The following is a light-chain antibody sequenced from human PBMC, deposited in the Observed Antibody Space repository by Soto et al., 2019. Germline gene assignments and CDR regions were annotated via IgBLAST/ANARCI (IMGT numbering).Light chain of an antibody. CDR1: SSDVGGYNF. CDR3: SSYAGSNNFVV. CDR2: EVN. Sequence: QSALTQPPSASGSPGQSVTISCTGTSSDVGGYNFVSWFQQNPGKAPKLMIYEVNNRPSGVPDRFSGSKSGNTASLTVSGLQAEDEADYYCSSYAGSNNFVVFGGGTKVTVL. V-gene: IGLV2-8*01. J-gene: IGLJ2*01.